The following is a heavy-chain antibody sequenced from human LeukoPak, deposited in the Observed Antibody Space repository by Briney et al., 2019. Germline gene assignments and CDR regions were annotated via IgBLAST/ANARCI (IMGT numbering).Heavy chain of an antibody. CDR1: GGSINKYY. Sequence: SETLSLTCAVSGGSINKYYWSWIRQSPGKGLEWLGYVHDSAGTIYNPSLKSRVTISVGTSKTQFSLKVTSVTTADTAVYYCAKGRKDFDTNLGPFDSWGQGILVTVSS. J-gene: IGHJ4*02. D-gene: IGHD3-9*01. CDR2: VHDSAGT. V-gene: IGHV4-59*01. CDR3: AKGRKDFDTNLGPFDS.